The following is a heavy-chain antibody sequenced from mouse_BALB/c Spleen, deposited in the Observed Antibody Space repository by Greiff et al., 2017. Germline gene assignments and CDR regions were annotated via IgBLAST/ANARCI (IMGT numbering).Heavy chain of an antibody. CDR3: ARKGDGRLDAMDY. D-gene: IGHD3-2*01. J-gene: IGHJ4*01. Sequence: EVKLQESGGDLVKPGGSLKLSCAASGFTFSSYGMSWVRQTPDKRLEWVATISSGGSYTYYPDSVKGRFTISRDNAKNTLYLQMSSLKSEDTAMYYCARKGDGRLDAMDYWGQGTSVTVSS. CDR2: ISSGGSYT. V-gene: IGHV5-6*01. CDR1: GFTFSSYG.